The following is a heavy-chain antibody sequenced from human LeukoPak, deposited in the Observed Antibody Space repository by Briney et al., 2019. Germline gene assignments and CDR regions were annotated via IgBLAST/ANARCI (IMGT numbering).Heavy chain of an antibody. Sequence: PGGSLRLSCAASGFTFGNYWMSWVRQAPGKGLEWVANIKQDGSEKYYVDSVKGRFTISRDNAKSSLYLQMNSLRAEDTAVYYCASTFVGRREWGQGTLVTVSS. J-gene: IGHJ4*02. CDR2: IKQDGSEK. V-gene: IGHV3-7*01. CDR3: ASTFVGRRE. D-gene: IGHD3-16*01. CDR1: GFTFGNYW.